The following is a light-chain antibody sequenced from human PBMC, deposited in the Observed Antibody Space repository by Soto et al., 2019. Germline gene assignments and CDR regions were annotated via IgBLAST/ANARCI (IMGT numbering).Light chain of an antibody. Sequence: DIQMTQSPSSLSASVGDRVTITCRASQSISSYLNWYQQKPGKAPKLLIYPASSLQSGVPSRFSGSGSATDISLTFSSLQPEEFGTDYCQQSYSTPFTFGPGTQVDIE. J-gene: IGKJ3*01. CDR3: QQSYSTPFT. V-gene: IGKV1-39*01. CDR1: QSISSY. CDR2: PAS.